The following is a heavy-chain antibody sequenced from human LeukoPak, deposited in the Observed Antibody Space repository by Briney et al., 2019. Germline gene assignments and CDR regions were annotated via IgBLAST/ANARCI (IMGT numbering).Heavy chain of an antibody. CDR2: IKQDGSEK. D-gene: IGHD3-22*01. J-gene: IGHJ4*02. CDR1: GFTFSSYW. CDR3: ARRRPYYYDSSGYSYDY. V-gene: IGHV3-7*01. Sequence: GGSLRLSCAASGFTFSSYWTSWVRQAPGKGLEWVANIKQDGSEKYYVDSVKGRFTISRDNAKNSLYLQMNSLRAEDTAVYYCARRRPYYYDSSGYSYDYWGQGTLVTVSS.